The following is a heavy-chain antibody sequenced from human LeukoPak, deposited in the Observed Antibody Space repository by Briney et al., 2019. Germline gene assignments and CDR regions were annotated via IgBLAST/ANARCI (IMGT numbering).Heavy chain of an antibody. D-gene: IGHD2-15*01. CDR3: ARAFHCHGGPCRPPGEAFDI. J-gene: IGHJ3*02. V-gene: IGHV4-38-2*02. CDR1: GYSLSNGFY. CDR2: IWHTGST. Sequence: SETLSLTCTVSGYSLSNGFYWGWIRQPPGKGLEWIGSIWHTGSTFYNPSLQSRVTISVATSKTQFSLRLTSVTAADTAMYFCARAFHCHGGPCRPPGEAFDIWGQGTMVTVSS.